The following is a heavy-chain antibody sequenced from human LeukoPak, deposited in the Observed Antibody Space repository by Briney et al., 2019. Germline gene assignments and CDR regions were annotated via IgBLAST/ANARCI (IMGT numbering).Heavy chain of an antibody. V-gene: IGHV1-69*01. Sequence: SVKVSCKASGGTFSSYAISWVRQAPGQGLEWMGGIIPIFGTANYAQKFQGRVTITADESTSTAYMELSSLRSEDTAVYYCARGGYDFWSGSLYYYYMDVWGKGTTVTVSS. CDR3: ARGGYDFWSGSLYYYYMDV. J-gene: IGHJ6*03. CDR1: GGTFSSYA. CDR2: IIPIFGTA. D-gene: IGHD3-3*01.